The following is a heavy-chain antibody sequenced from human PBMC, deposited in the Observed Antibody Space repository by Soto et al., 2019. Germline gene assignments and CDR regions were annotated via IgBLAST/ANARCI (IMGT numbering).Heavy chain of an antibody. CDR3: AKDRREQQLVSAFDY. V-gene: IGHV3-23*01. Sequence: GGSLRLSCAASGFTFSSYAMSWVRQAPGKGLEWVSAISGSGGSTYYADSVKGRFTISRDNSKNTLYLQMNSLRAEDTAVYYCAKDRREQQLVSAFDYWGQGTLVPVSS. D-gene: IGHD6-13*01. CDR1: GFTFSSYA. J-gene: IGHJ4*02. CDR2: ISGSGGST.